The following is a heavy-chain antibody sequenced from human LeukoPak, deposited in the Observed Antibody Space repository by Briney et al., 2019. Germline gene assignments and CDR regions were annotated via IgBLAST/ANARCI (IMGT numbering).Heavy chain of an antibody. V-gene: IGHV1-18*01. CDR3: ARGSDYDFWSPYMDI. J-gene: IGHJ6*03. D-gene: IGHD3-3*01. CDR1: GYTFTSYG. CDR2: ISAYNGNT. Sequence: ASVKVSCKASGYTFTSYGIIWVRQVPGQGLEWMGWISAYNGNTNHAQKLQGRVTMTTDTSTSTAYMEVRSLRSDDTAVYYCARGSDYDFWSPYMDIWGKGTTVTVSS.